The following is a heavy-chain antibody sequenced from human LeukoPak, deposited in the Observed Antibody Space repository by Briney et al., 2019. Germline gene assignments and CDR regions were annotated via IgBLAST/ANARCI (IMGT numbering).Heavy chain of an antibody. D-gene: IGHD2-2*01. CDR3: ARDRGCSSTSCYSVWFDP. Sequence: ASVKVSCKASGYTFTGYYMHWVRQAPGQGLEWMGWINPNSGGTNYAQKFQGRVTMTRDTSISTAYMELSRLRSDDTAVYYCARDRGCSSTSCYSVWFDPWGQGTLVTVSS. V-gene: IGHV1-2*02. J-gene: IGHJ5*02. CDR1: GYTFTGYY. CDR2: INPNSGGT.